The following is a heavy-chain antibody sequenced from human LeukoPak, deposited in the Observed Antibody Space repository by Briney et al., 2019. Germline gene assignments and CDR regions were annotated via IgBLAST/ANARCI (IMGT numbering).Heavy chain of an antibody. CDR2: IRSKAYGGTT. J-gene: IGHJ5*02. CDR3: TRDLSPRVDYGGNSDWFDP. CDR1: GFTFGDYA. V-gene: IGHV3-49*04. Sequence: GGSLRLSCTASGFTFGDYAMSWVRQAPGKGLEWVGFIRSKAYGGTTEYAASVKGRFTISRDDSKSIAYLQMNSLKTEDTAVYYCTRDLSPRVDYGGNSDWFDPWGQGTLVTVSS. D-gene: IGHD4-23*01.